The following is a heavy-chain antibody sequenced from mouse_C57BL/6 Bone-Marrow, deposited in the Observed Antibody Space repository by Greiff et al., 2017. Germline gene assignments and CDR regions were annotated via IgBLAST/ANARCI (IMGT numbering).Heavy chain of an antibody. CDR1: GYTFTSYG. CDR2: IYIGNGYT. D-gene: IGHD2-5*01. V-gene: IGHV1-58*01. J-gene: IGHJ2*01. Sequence: EVQLQQSGAELVRPGSSVKMSCKTSGYTFTSYGINWVKQRPGQGLDWIGYIYIGNGYTEYNEKFKGKATLTSDTSSSTAYMQLSSLTSDDSAIYFCVGGDYYSNFPFDYWGQGTTLTVSS. CDR3: VGGDYYSNFPFDY.